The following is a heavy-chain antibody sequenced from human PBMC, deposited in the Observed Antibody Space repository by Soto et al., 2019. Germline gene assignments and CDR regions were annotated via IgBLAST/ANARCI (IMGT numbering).Heavy chain of an antibody. Sequence: WGSLRLSCAASGFTFSSYAMHWVRQAPGKGLGGGAVISYDGSNKYYADSVKGRFTISRENANNTPYLQMNSLRAEDTAVYQCASVRAGTAPYVYYYYYYGMDVWGQGTTVTVSS. D-gene: IGHD6-19*01. CDR2: ISYDGSNK. J-gene: IGHJ6*02. CDR3: ASVRAGTAPYVYYYYYYGMDV. V-gene: IGHV3-30-3*01. CDR1: GFTFSSYA.